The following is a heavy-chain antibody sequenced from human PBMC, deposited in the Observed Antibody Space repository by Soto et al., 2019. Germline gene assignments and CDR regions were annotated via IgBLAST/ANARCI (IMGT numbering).Heavy chain of an antibody. V-gene: IGHV1-18*01. CDR1: GYTFTSYG. J-gene: IGHJ4*02. CDR3: ARDRGYCISTSCYGDAVFDY. D-gene: IGHD2-2*01. Sequence: ASVKVSCKASGYTFTSYGISWVRQAPGQGLEWMGWISAYNGNTNYAQKLQGRVTMTTDTSTSTAYMELRSLRSDDTAVYYCARDRGYCISTSCYGDAVFDYWGQGTRVSVSS. CDR2: ISAYNGNT.